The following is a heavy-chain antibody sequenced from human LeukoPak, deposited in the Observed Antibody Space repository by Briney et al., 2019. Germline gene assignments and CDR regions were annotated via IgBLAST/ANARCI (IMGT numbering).Heavy chain of an antibody. Sequence: SETLSLTCTVSGGSISSYYWSWIRQPAGKGLEWIGRIYTSGSTNYNPSLKSRVAISVDTSKNQFSLKLSSVTAADTAVYYCARGRAVAGRKDYYYYMDVWGKGTTVTISS. V-gene: IGHV4-4*07. CDR3: ARGRAVAGRKDYYYYMDV. CDR1: GGSISSYY. J-gene: IGHJ6*03. CDR2: IYTSGST. D-gene: IGHD6-19*01.